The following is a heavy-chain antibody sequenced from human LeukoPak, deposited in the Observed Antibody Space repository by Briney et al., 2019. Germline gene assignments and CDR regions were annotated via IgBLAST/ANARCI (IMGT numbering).Heavy chain of an antibody. CDR1: GGTFSSYA. Sequence: SVKVSCKASGGTFSSYAISWVRQAPGQGLEWMGGIIPIFGTANYAQKFQGRVTITTDESTSTAYMELSSLRSEDTAVYYCARGGYSGSDYVSPRNWYFDLWGRGTLVTVSS. J-gene: IGHJ2*01. CDR3: ARGGYSGSDYVSPRNWYFDL. V-gene: IGHV1-69*05. CDR2: IIPIFGTA. D-gene: IGHD1-26*01.